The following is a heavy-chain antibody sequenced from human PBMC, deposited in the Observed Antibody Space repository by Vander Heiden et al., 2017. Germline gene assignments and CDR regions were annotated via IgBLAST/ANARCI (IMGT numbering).Heavy chain of an antibody. CDR2: ISSSSSYI. CDR3: ARDQGIAAAGRQNYGMDV. D-gene: IGHD6-13*01. V-gene: IGHV3-21*01. Sequence: EVQLVESGGGLVKPGGSLRLSCAASGFTFSSYSMNLVRQGPGKGLEGVSSISSSSSYIYYADSVKGRFTIARDNAKNSLYLQMNSLRAEDTAVYYCARDQGIAAAGRQNYGMDVWGQGTTVTVSS. J-gene: IGHJ6*02. CDR1: GFTFSSYS.